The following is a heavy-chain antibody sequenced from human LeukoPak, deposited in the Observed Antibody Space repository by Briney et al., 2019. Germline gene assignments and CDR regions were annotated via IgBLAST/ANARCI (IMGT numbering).Heavy chain of an antibody. V-gene: IGHV4-61*02. J-gene: IGHJ5*02. D-gene: IGHD3-10*01. CDR3: ARRTVRGLNWFDP. CDR1: GGSISSGSYY. CDR2: IYTSGST. Sequence: PSQTLSLTCTVSGGSISSGSYYWSWIRQPAGKGLEWIGRIYTSGSTNYNPSLKSRVTISVDTSKNQFSLKLSSVTAADTAVYYCARRTVRGLNWFDPWGQGTLVTVSS.